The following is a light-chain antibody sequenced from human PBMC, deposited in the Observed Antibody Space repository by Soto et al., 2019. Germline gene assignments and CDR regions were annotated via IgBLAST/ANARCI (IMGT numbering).Light chain of an antibody. CDR1: QTLRSES. CDR3: QQYGDSPLT. J-gene: IGKJ4*01. CDR2: GTS. Sequence: EIVLTQSPGTLSLSPGERVALSCRASQTLRSESLGWYQKKPAQAPRRVIYGTSSRPPKVPDRFSGSGSGTDFTLNISRLEPDEFAVDYCQQYGDSPLTSGGGTKVDIK. V-gene: IGKV3-20*01.